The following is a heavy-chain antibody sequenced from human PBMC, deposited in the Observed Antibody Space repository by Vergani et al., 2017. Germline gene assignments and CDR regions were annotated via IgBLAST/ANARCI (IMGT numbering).Heavy chain of an antibody. D-gene: IGHD1-26*01. CDR1: GFTFSSYG. Sequence: EVQLLESGGGLVQPGESLRLSCTVSGFTFSSYGIRWVRQAPGKGLEWVSGISSRGGSTYYTDSVKGRFIISRDISKNTLDLQMSSLRADDTAVYYCAKDRPRDWETPLFLFDYWGQGTLVAVSS. J-gene: IGHJ4*02. V-gene: IGHV3-23*01. CDR2: ISSRGGST. CDR3: AKDRPRDWETPLFLFDY.